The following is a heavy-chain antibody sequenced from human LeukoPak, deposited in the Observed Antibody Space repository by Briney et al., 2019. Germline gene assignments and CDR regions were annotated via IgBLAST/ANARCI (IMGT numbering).Heavy chain of an antibody. CDR2: IKQDGSEK. CDR1: GFTFSSYR. V-gene: IGHV3-7*01. CDR3: TRDTGCSGGTCYSFYDY. D-gene: IGHD2-15*01. J-gene: IGHJ4*02. Sequence: PGGSLRLSCAASGFTFSSYRMTWVRQAPGKGLEWVANIKQDGSEKYVDSVKGRFTISRDNAKNSLYLQMNSLRAEDTAVYYCTRDTGCSGGTCYSFYDYWGQGTLVTVSS.